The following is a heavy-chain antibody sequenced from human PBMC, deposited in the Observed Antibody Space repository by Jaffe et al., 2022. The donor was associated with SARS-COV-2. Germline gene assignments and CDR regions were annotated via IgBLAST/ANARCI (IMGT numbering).Heavy chain of an antibody. CDR1: GYSISYDYY. Sequence: QVQLQESGPGLAKPSETLSLTCTVSGYSISYDYYWGWVRQPPGKGLEWIGTFYHTGTTYYNPSLKSRVTISVDTSKNQFSLKLTSVTAADTAVYYCARAQWGGGYYYYMDVWGKGTTVTVSS. J-gene: IGHJ6*03. CDR3: ARAQWGGGYYYYMDV. CDR2: FYHTGTT. D-gene: IGHD1-26*01. V-gene: IGHV4-38-2*02.